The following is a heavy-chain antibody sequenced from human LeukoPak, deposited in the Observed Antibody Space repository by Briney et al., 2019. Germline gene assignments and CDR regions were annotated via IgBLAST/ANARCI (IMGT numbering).Heavy chain of an antibody. J-gene: IGHJ4*02. D-gene: IGHD2-2*01. CDR1: GGSISSGGYS. V-gene: IGHV4-61*02. CDR2: ISTSGGS. Sequence: SQTLSLTCAVSGGSISSGGYSWNWIRQPAGKGLEWIGRISTSGGSNYNPSLKSRVTMSLDTSKNQVSLRLISVTAADTAIYFCARIMRPQLGYLDFWGQGALVTVSS. CDR3: ARIMRPQLGYLDF.